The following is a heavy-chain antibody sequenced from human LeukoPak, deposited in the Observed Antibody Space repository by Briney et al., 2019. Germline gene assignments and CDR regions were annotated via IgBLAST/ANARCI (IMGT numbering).Heavy chain of an antibody. Sequence: SVKVSCKASGGTFSSYAISWVRQAPGQGLEWMGRIISILGIANYAQKFQGRVTITADKSTSTAYTGLSSLRSEDTAVYYCARDRDIVVVPAAIRGGYYYGMDVWGQGTTVTVSS. V-gene: IGHV1-69*04. CDR1: GGTFSSYA. CDR3: ARDRDIVVVPAAIRGGYYYGMDV. J-gene: IGHJ6*02. CDR2: IISILGIA. D-gene: IGHD2-2*01.